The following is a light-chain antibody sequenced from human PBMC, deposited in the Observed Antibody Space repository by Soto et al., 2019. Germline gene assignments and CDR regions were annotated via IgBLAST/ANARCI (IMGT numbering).Light chain of an antibody. CDR2: EVS. J-gene: IGLJ2*01. CDR1: SSDVGGYEY. V-gene: IGLV2-8*01. Sequence: QSVLTQPPAASGSPGQSVSISCTGTSSDVGGYEYVSWYQQHPGKAPKLIIYEVSQRPSGVPDRFSGSKSGNTASLTVSGLQAEDEADYYCSSYGGSNNLIFGGGTKLTFL. CDR3: SSYGGSNNLI.